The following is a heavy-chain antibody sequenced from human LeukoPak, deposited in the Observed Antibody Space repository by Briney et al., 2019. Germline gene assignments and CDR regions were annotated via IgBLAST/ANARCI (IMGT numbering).Heavy chain of an antibody. J-gene: IGHJ4*02. CDR2: IIPIFGTA. Sequence: SVKVSCKASGGTFSSYAISWVRQAPGQGLEWMGGIIPIFGTANYAQKFQGRVTITADESTSTAYVELSSLRSEDTAVYYCARGEDYYGSGSYYNSFDYWGQGTLVTVSS. D-gene: IGHD3-10*01. CDR1: GGTFSSYA. CDR3: ARGEDYYGSGSYYNSFDY. V-gene: IGHV1-69*13.